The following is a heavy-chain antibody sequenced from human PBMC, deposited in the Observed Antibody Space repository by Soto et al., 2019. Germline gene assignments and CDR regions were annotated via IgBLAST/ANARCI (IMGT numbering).Heavy chain of an antibody. Sequence: LRLSCNASGFTVSSTYMNWVRQAPGKGLEWVASINQDGREKYYVDSVKGRFTISRDNAKNSLYLQVNGLRAEDTAVYYCARDGEAPGLYLDYWGQGTLVTVSS. D-gene: IGHD7-27*01. CDR2: INQDGREK. CDR1: GFTVSSTY. CDR3: ARDGEAPGLYLDY. J-gene: IGHJ4*02. V-gene: IGHV3-7*01.